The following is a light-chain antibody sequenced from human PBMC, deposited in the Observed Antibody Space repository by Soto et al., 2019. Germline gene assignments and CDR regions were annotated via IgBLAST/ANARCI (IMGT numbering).Light chain of an antibody. J-gene: IGKJ4*01. V-gene: IGKV3-15*01. Sequence: EIVMTQSPATLSVSPGERATLSCMASQSVSSNLAWYQQKPGQAPRLLNYGASTRATGIPARFSGSGSGTDFTLTISSLQSEDFAVSYCQQYNNWPLTFGGGTKVEIK. CDR3: QQYNNWPLT. CDR2: GAS. CDR1: QSVSSN.